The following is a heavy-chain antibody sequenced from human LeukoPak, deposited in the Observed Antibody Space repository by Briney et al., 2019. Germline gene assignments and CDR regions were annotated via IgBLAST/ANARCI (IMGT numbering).Heavy chain of an antibody. Sequence: ASVKVSCKASGYTFTGYYMHWVRQAPGQGLEWVGWINPNSGGTNYAQKFQGRVTMTRDTSISTAYMELSRLRSDDTAVYYCARGERITIFGVVIPRGKYYFDYWGQGTLVTVSS. V-gene: IGHV1-2*02. J-gene: IGHJ4*02. CDR3: ARGERITIFGVVIPRGKYYFDY. D-gene: IGHD3-3*01. CDR2: INPNSGGT. CDR1: GYTFTGYY.